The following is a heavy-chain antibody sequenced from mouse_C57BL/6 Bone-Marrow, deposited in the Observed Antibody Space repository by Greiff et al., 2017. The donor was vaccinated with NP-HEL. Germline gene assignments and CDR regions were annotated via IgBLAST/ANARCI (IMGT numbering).Heavy chain of an antibody. V-gene: IGHV1-54*01. CDR1: GYAFSNYL. CDR3: ARSVDYFDY. CDR2: INPGSGGT. Sequence: VKLQESGAELVRPGPSVKVSCKASGYAFSNYLIEWVKQRPGQGLEWIGVINPGSGGTNYNEKFKGKATLTADKSSSTAYMQLSSLTSEDSAVYFCARSVDYFDYWGQGTTLTVSS. J-gene: IGHJ2*01.